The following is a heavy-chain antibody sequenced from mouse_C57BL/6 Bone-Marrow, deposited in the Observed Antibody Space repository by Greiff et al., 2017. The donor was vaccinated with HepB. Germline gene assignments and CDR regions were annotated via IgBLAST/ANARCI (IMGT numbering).Heavy chain of an antibody. CDR3: ARHEDGNGNYPYAMDY. J-gene: IGHJ4*01. CDR1: GYTFTEST. CDR2: FYPGRGSI. V-gene: IGHV1-62-2*01. Sequence: QVQLQQSGAELVKPGASVKLSCKASGYTFTESTIHWVKQRSGQGLEWIGWFYPGRGSIKYNEKFKDKATLTADQSSSTVYMELSRLTSEDSAVYFCARHEDGNGNYPYAMDYWGQGTSVTVSS. D-gene: IGHD2-1*01.